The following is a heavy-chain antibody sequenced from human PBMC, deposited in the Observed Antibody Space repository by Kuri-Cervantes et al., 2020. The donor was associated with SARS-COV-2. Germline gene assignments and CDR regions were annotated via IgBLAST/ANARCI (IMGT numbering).Heavy chain of an antibody. J-gene: IGHJ3*02. CDR2: IYYSRST. V-gene: IGHV4-39*01. Sequence: LSCTVSGGSISSSSYYWGWIRQPPGEGLEWIGSIYYSRSTYYNPSLKSRVTISVDTSKNQFSLKLSSVTAADTAVYYCARVVPAAISFFDIWGQGTMVTVSS. D-gene: IGHD2-2*01. CDR1: GGSISSSSYY. CDR3: ARVVPAAISFFDI.